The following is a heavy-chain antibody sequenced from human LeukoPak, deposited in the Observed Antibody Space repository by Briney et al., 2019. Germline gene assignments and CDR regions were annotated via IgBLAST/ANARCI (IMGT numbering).Heavy chain of an antibody. V-gene: IGHV1-18*01. J-gene: IGHJ4*02. CDR2: ISAYNGNT. Sequence: ASVKVSCKACGYTFTNYGISCVRQDPGQGLEWMGRISAYNGNTNYAQKLQGRVTMTTDTSTSTAYMELRSLRSDDTAVYYCARDYDFWSGYYEGTSVFDYWGQGTLVTVSS. D-gene: IGHD3-3*01. CDR1: GYTFTNYG. CDR3: ARDYDFWSGYYEGTSVFDY.